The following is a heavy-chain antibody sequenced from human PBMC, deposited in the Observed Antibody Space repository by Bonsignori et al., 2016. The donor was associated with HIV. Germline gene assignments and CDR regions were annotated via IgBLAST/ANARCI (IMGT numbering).Heavy chain of an antibody. V-gene: IGHV1-69*10. Sequence: WVRQAPGQGLEWMGGIIPILGIANYAQKFQGRVTITADKSTSTAYMELSSLRSEDTAVYYCARSLVGATSLAPDAFDIWGQGTMVTVSS. CDR2: IIPILGIA. CDR3: ARSLVGATSLAPDAFDI. J-gene: IGHJ3*02. D-gene: IGHD1-26*01.